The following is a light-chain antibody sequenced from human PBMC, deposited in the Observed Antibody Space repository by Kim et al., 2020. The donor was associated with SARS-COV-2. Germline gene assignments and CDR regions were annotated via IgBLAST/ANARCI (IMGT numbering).Light chain of an antibody. J-gene: IGLJ3*02. CDR3: CSFVSPYILRM. V-gene: IGLV2-11*03. Sequence: SVTISGSGISNAIYGSYYVSWYQLHPGRAPKVMIYDVNKRPSGVPDRFSGSRSGNTASLTISDLQAEDEADYYCCSFVSPYILRMFGGGTQLTVL. CDR2: DVN. CDR1: SNAIYGSYY.